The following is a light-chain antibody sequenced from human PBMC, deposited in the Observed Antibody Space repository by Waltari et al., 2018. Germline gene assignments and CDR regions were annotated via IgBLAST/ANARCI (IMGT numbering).Light chain of an antibody. Sequence: DIQMTQSPSSLSASVGDRVTITCRPSQSIRTYLNWYQQKPGKAPTLLIYSASTLQHGVPSWFSGSGSGTDFTLTIDSLQPEDFATYVCQQSHSAPPPFGQGTRLVI. J-gene: IGKJ5*01. CDR2: SAS. CDR1: QSIRTY. V-gene: IGKV1-39*01. CDR3: QQSHSAPPP.